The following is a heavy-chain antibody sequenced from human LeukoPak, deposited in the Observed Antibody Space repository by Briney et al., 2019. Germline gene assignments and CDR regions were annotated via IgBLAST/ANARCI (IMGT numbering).Heavy chain of an antibody. CDR3: AAMTSVTTGDY. V-gene: IGHV3-48*01. J-gene: IGHJ4*02. Sequence: GGSLRLSCAASGFTFSHYSMNWVRQAPGKGLEWVSYISSSSRTIYYADSVKGRFTISRDNAKNSLYLQMNSLRAEDTAVYYCAAMTSVTTGDYWGQGTLVTVSS. D-gene: IGHD4-11*01. CDR2: ISSSSRTI. CDR1: GFTFSHYS.